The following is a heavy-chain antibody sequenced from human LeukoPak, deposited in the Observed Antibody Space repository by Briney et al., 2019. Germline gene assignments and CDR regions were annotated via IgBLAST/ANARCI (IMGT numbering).Heavy chain of an antibody. J-gene: IGHJ4*02. CDR2: INWNGGST. Sequence: GGSLRLSCAASGFTFDDYGMSWVRQAPGKGLEWVSGINWNGGSTGYADSVMGRFTISRDNAKNSLYLQMNSLRAEDTALYYCARVRLPSYYFDYWGQGTLVTVSS. CDR1: GFTFDDYG. CDR3: ARVRLPSYYFDY. V-gene: IGHV3-20*04. D-gene: IGHD5/OR15-5a*01.